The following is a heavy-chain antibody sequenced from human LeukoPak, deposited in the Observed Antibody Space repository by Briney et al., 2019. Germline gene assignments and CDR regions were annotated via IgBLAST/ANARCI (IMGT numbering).Heavy chain of an antibody. J-gene: IGHJ4*02. CDR3: ARLDCSSTSCYFDY. CDR1: GGSISSYY. D-gene: IGHD2-2*01. V-gene: IGHV4-59*01. Sequence: SETLSLTCAVSGGSISSYYWSWIRKPPGKGLERIGYIYYSGSTNYNPSLKSRVTISVDTSKNQFSLKLSSVTAADTAVYYCARLDCSSTSCYFDYWGQGTLVTVSS. CDR2: IYYSGST.